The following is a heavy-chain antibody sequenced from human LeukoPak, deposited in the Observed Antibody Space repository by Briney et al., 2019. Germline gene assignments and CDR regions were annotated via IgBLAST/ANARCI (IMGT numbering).Heavy chain of an antibody. Sequence: GGSLRLSCAASGFTFSSYSMNWVRQAPGKGLEWVSSISSSSSYIYYADSVKGRFTISRDNAKNSLYLQMNSLRAEDTAVYYCARAHPGLSVDAFDIWGQGTMVTVSS. J-gene: IGHJ3*02. CDR2: ISSSSSYI. CDR3: ARAHPGLSVDAFDI. D-gene: IGHD2-2*01. CDR1: GFTFSSYS. V-gene: IGHV3-21*01.